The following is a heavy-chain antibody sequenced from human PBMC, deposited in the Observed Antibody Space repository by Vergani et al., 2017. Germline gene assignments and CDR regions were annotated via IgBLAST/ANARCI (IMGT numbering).Heavy chain of an antibody. D-gene: IGHD5-24*01. CDR3: ATVGRDGYNYEGDYFDY. CDR1: GYTFTGYY. J-gene: IGHJ4*02. V-gene: IGHV1-2*04. CDR2: INPNSGGT. Sequence: QVQLVQSGAEVKTPGASVKVSCKASGYTFTGYYMHWVRQAPGQGLEWMGWINPNSGGTNYAQKFQGWVTMTRDSSISTAYMELSSLRSEETAVYYCATVGRDGYNYEGDYFDYGGQGTLVTVSS.